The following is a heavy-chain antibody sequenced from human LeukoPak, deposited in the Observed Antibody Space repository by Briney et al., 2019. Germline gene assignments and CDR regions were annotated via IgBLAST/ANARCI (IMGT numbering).Heavy chain of an antibody. J-gene: IGHJ4*02. CDR2: MSFDVDNK. Sequence: GGSLRLSCATSGFTFSSYAFHWVRQAPGKGLEWVATMSFDVDNKYYADSVRGRFTISRDNSKNTLYLQMNSLRAEDTAVYSCARGYCTSSSCYNDYWGQGTLVTVSS. D-gene: IGHD2-2*02. V-gene: IGHV3-30*04. CDR3: ARGYCTSSSCYNDY. CDR1: GFTFSSYA.